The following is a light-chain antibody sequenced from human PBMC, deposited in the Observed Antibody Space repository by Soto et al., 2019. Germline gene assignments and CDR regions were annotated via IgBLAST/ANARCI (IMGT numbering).Light chain of an antibody. CDR2: QAS. CDR1: ETISTF. Sequence: DIKMTQSPVSLSASVGARVTITCRASETISTFLNWYQQKPGKAPKVMIYQASTLETGVPSRFSGSGSGTECTLTIAGLQPDDFATYYCQHYNSYPLTLGGGTKVDI. J-gene: IGKJ4*01. V-gene: IGKV1-5*03. CDR3: QHYNSYPLT.